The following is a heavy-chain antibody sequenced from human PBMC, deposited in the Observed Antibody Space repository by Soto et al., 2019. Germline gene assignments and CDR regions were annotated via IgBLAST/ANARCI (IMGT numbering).Heavy chain of an antibody. CDR2: MNPNSVNT. D-gene: IGHD1-26*01. CDR3: AREISGSYRFDY. V-gene: IGHV1-8*01. CDR1: GYTFTSYD. J-gene: IGHJ4*02. Sequence: QLQLVQSGAEGKKPGASVKVSCKDSGYTFTSYDMNWVRQATGQGLEWMGWMNPNSVNTGYAQKFQGRVTMTRNTSRSTAYMELSSLRSEDTAVYYCAREISGSYRFDYWGQGTLFTVSS.